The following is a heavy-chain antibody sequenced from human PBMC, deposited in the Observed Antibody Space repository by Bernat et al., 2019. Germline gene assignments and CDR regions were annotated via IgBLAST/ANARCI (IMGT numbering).Heavy chain of an antibody. D-gene: IGHD3-16*02. V-gene: IGHV1-69*01. CDR2: IIAICGTA. CDR3: ARIYVRGSYRYRHWFDP. CDR1: GGTFSSYA. Sequence: QVQLVQSGAEVKKPGSSVKVSCKASGGTFSSYAISWVRQDPGKGREWMGGIIAICGTANYAQKFQGRVTITAEESTSTGYMELRSLRSEETTVYYCARIYVRGSYRYRHWFDPWGQGPLVTVSS. J-gene: IGHJ5*02.